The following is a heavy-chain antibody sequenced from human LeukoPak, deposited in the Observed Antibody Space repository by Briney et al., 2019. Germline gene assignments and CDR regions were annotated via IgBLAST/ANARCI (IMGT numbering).Heavy chain of an antibody. D-gene: IGHD5-12*01. CDR2: IYYNGGT. CDR3: AIRGYSGYDLFDY. V-gene: IGHV4-59*11. Sequence: SETLSLTCTVSGDSISSHYWSWIRQPPGKGLEWIGHIYYNGGTNYNPSLKSRVTISVDTSRTQFSLKLNSVTAADTAVYYCAIRGYSGYDLFDYWGQGTLVTVSS. J-gene: IGHJ4*02. CDR1: GDSISSHY.